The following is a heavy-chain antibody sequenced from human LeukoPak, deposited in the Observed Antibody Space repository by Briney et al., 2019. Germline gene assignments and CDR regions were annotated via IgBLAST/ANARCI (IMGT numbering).Heavy chain of an antibody. CDR2: IYSGGST. CDR1: GFTVSSNY. V-gene: IGHV3-66*01. D-gene: IGHD3-22*01. CDR3: ARGDSSGHDAFDI. J-gene: IGHJ3*02. Sequence: PGGSLRLSCVASGFTVSSNYISWVRQAPGRGREWVSAIYSGGSTYYADSVKGRFTISRDNSKNTLYLQMSSLRAEDTAVYYCARGDSSGHDAFDIWGQGTMVTVSS.